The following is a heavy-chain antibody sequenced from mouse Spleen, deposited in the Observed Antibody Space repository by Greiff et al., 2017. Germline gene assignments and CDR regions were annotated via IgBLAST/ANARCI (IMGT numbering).Heavy chain of an antibody. Sequence: EVKLMESGGGLVKPGGSLKLSCAASGFTFSSYAMSWVRQTPEKRLEWVATISSGGSYTYYPDSVKGRFTISRDNAKNTLYLQMSSLRSEDTAMYYCARRPGTHFDYWGQGTTLTVSS. J-gene: IGHJ2*01. D-gene: IGHD4-1*01. CDR1: GFTFSSYA. V-gene: IGHV5-9-1*01. CDR2: ISSGGSYT. CDR3: ARRPGTHFDY.